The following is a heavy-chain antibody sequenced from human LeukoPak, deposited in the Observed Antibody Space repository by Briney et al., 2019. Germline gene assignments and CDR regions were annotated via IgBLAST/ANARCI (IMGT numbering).Heavy chain of an antibody. V-gene: IGHV1-2*02. CDR1: RYTFTGYY. CDR2: INPNSGGT. J-gene: IGHJ2*01. Sequence: ASVKVSCKASRYTFTGYYMHWVRQAPGQGLEWMGWINPNSGGTNYAQKFQGRVTITTDESTSTAYMELSSLRSEDTAVYYCARGVQHFDLWGRGTLVTVSS. CDR3: ARGVQHFDL. D-gene: IGHD3-10*01.